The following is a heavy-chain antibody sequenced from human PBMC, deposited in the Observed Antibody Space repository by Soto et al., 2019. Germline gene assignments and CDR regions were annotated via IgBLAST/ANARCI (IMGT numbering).Heavy chain of an antibody. CDR3: ARPRITMIVVAQAAFDI. Sequence: ASVKVSCTAPGYTFASCHMHWVREAPGQGLEWMGWINPNSGGTNYAQKFQGRVTMTRDTSISTAYMELSSLRSEVTAVYYCARPRITMIVVAQAAFDIWGQGTMVTVSS. J-gene: IGHJ3*02. D-gene: IGHD3-22*01. CDR1: GYTFASCH. V-gene: IGHV1-2*02. CDR2: INPNSGGT.